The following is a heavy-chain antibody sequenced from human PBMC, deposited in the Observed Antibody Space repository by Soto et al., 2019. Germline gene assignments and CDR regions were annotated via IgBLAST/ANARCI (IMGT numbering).Heavy chain of an antibody. J-gene: IGHJ4*02. CDR1: GGSFSGYF. Sequence: PSETLSLTCGVSGGSFSGYFWSWIRQPPGKGLEWIGDINHSGSTNYNPSLQSRATISVDTSKDQASLKLSSVTAADTAVYYCGRGPRSWVGALKYWGQGALVTVSS. V-gene: IGHV4-34*01. CDR2: INHSGST. D-gene: IGHD2-15*01. CDR3: GRGPRSWVGALKY.